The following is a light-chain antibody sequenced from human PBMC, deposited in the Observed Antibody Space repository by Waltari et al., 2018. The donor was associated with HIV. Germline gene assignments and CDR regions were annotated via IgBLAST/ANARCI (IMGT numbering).Light chain of an antibody. J-gene: IGLJ2*01. V-gene: IGLV1-36*01. CDR2: YDD. CDR1: SSNIGNNA. Sequence: QSVLTQPPSVSEAPRQRVTISSSGSSSNIGNNAVNWYQQLPGKAPKLLIYYDDRMPSGVSDRVSGSKSGTSASLAISGLQSEDEADYYCAAAWDDSRNGPVFGGGTKLTVL. CDR3: AAAWDDSRNGPV.